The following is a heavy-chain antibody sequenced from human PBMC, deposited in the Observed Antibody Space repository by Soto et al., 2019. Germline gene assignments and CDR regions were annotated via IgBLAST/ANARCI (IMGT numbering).Heavy chain of an antibody. J-gene: IGHJ4*02. D-gene: IGHD3-16*01. V-gene: IGHV1-69*13. CDR3: ARDGGRPQSPFDY. CDR2: IIPIFGTA. Sequence: GASVKVSCKASGGIFSSYAISWLRQAPGQGLEWMGGIIPIFGTANYAQKFQGRVTITADESTSTAYMELSSLRSEDTAVYYCARDGGRPQSPFDYWGQGTLVTVSS. CDR1: GGIFSSYA.